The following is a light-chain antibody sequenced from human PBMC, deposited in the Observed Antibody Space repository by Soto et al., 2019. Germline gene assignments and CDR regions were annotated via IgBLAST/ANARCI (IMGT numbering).Light chain of an antibody. CDR3: QQYGSSPRT. Sequence: EIVLTQSPATLSLSPGERGTLSCRASQSVSSYLAWYQQKPGQAPRLLIYGASSRATGIPDRFSGSGSGTDFTLTISRLEPEDFAVYYCQQYGSSPRTFGQGTKLEIK. V-gene: IGKV3-20*01. CDR1: QSVSSY. J-gene: IGKJ2*01. CDR2: GAS.